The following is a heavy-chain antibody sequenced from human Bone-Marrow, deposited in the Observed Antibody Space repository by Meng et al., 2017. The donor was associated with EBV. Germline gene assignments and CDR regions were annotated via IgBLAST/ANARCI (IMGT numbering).Heavy chain of an antibody. CDR2: IYHSGST. CDR3: ARRSITMVRGVDDWFDP. Sequence: QVQLQESRPGLVKPSGXLSLTWAVSGGSISSSNWWSWVRQPPGKGLEWIGEIYHSGSTNYNPSLKSRVTISVDKSKNQFSLKLSSVTAADTAVYYCARRSITMVRGVDDWFDPWGPGTLITVSS. D-gene: IGHD3-10*01. V-gene: IGHV4-4*02. CDR1: GGSISSSNW. J-gene: IGHJ5*02.